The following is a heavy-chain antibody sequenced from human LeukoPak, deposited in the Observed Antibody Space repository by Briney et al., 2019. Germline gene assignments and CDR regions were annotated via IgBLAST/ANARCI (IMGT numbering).Heavy chain of an antibody. Sequence: SETLSRTCSVSGDSINRYLWTWIRQPAGGGLEWIGRIYNSGTTNYKPSLKSRSSMSGETPKNQFSLRLSSVTAADTAVYYCARQSDSGGYFEYWGHGIRVTVSA. CDR2: IYNSGTT. CDR3: ARQSDSGGYFEY. J-gene: IGHJ4*01. D-gene: IGHD3-10*01. V-gene: IGHV4-4*07. CDR1: GDSINRYL.